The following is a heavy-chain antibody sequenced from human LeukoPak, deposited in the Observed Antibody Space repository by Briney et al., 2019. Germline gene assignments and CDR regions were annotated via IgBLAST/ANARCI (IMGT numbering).Heavy chain of an antibody. D-gene: IGHD5-18*01. J-gene: IGHJ4*02. CDR3: ARDAGYSYGFDY. CDR2: IIPIFGTA. V-gene: IGHV1-69*13. CDR1: GGTFSSYA. Sequence: SVNVSCTASGGTFSSYAISWVRQAPGQGLEWMGGIIPIFGTANYAQKFQSRVTITADESTSTAYMELSSLRSEDTAVYYCARDAGYSYGFDYWGQGTLVTVSS.